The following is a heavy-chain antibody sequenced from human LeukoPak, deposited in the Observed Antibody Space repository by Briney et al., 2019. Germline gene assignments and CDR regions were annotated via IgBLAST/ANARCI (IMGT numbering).Heavy chain of an antibody. CDR2: IVPNFAST. V-gene: IGHV1-69*13. CDR3: ARGPQPYSSNWWGGFDY. J-gene: IGHJ4*02. CDR1: GDTFSTYT. Sequence: ASVKVSCKASGDTFSTYTFNWVRQAPGQGLEWMGGIVPNFASTNYAQKFQGRVTITADESTSTAYMELSSLKSEDTAVYYCARGPQPYSSNWWGGFDYWGQGTLVTVSS. D-gene: IGHD6-13*01.